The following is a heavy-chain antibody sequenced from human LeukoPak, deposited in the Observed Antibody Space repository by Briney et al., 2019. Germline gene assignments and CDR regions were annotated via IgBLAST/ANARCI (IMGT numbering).Heavy chain of an antibody. V-gene: IGHV4-38-2*02. CDR1: GYSISSGYY. CDR3: ARKGQQLVNWFDP. J-gene: IGHJ5*02. Sequence: SETLSLTCTVSGYSISSGYYWGWIRQPPGKGLEWIGSIYHSGSTYYNPSLKSRVTISVDTSKNQFSLKLSSVTAADTAVYYCARKGQQLVNWFDPWGQGTLVTVSS. D-gene: IGHD6-13*01. CDR2: IYHSGST.